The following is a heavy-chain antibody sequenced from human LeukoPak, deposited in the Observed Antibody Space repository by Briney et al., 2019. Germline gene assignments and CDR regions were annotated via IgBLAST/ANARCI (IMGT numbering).Heavy chain of an antibody. CDR3: ARTGTYYDFWSGRPQYYGMDV. D-gene: IGHD3-3*01. CDR1: GGSISSGGYY. V-gene: IGHV4-31*03. J-gene: IGHJ6*02. Sequence: PSETLFLTCTVSGGSISSGGYYWSWIRQHPGKGLEWIGYIYYSGSTYYNPSLKSRVTISVDTSKNQFSLKLSSVTAADTAVYYCARTGTYYDFWSGRPQYYGMDVWGQGTTVTVSS. CDR2: IYYSGST.